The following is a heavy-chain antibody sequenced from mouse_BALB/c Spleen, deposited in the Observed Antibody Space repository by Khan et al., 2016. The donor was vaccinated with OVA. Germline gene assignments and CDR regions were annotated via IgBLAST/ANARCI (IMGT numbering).Heavy chain of an antibody. J-gene: IGHJ3*01. CDR2: VSTGGSYT. V-gene: IGHV5-6*01. D-gene: IGHD1-1*01. CDR3: ARIAYYYDSEGFAY. Sequence: EVELVESGGDLVKPGGSLKLSCAASGFTFSTYGMSWVRQTPDNRLEWVATVSTGGSYTYYPDSVKGRFTISRDNAKDTLYLQMDSLKSEDTAMFYCARIAYYYDSEGFAYWGQGTLVTVSA. CDR1: GFTFSTYG.